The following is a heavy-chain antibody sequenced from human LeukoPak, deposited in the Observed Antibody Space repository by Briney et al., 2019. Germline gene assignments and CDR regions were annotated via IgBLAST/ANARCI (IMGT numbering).Heavy chain of an antibody. CDR1: GYTFTSYD. CDR3: ARGPYSSGWYEFYGFDP. J-gene: IGHJ5*02. D-gene: IGHD6-19*01. Sequence: ASVKVSRKASGYTFTSYDINWVRQATGQGLEWMGWMNPNSGNTGYAQKFQGRVTMTRNTSISTAYMELSSLRSEDTAVYYCARGPYSSGWYEFYGFDPWGQGTLVTVSS. CDR2: MNPNSGNT. V-gene: IGHV1-8*01.